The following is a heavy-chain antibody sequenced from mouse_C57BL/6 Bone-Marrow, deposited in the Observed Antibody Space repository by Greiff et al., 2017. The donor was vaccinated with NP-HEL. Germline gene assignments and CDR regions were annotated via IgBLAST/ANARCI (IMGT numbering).Heavy chain of an antibody. CDR3: AREGDDYDVDY. Sequence: EVKLMESGGGLVKPGGSLKLSCAASGFTFSSYAMSWVRQTPEKRLEWVATISDGGSYTYYPDNVKGRFTISRDNAKNNLYLQMSHLKSEDTAMYYCAREGDDYDVDYWGQGTSVTVSS. CDR2: ISDGGSYT. CDR1: GFTFSSYA. D-gene: IGHD2-4*01. V-gene: IGHV5-4*01. J-gene: IGHJ4*01.